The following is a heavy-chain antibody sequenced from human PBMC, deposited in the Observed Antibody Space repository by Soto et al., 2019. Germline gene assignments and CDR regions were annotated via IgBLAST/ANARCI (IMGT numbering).Heavy chain of an antibody. D-gene: IGHD3-10*01. Sequence: QVQLVQSGAEVKKPGSSVKVSCKASGGTFSSYAISWERQAPGQGLEWMGGIIPIFGTANYAQKFQGRVTITPDESTSTAYMELSSVSSESTAEYYCARAGSYYIDRFVDYYDYGMDVWGQGTTVTVSS. CDR3: ARAGSYYIDRFVDYYDYGMDV. V-gene: IGHV1-69*01. CDR1: GGTFSSYA. J-gene: IGHJ6*02. CDR2: IIPIFGTA.